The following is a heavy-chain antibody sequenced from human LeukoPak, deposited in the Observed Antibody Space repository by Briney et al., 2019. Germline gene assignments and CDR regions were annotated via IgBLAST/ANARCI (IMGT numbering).Heavy chain of an antibody. Sequence: GGSLRLSCAASGFTFDDYAMHWVRQAPGKGLEWVSLISGDGGSTYYADSVKGRFTISRDNSKNSLYLQMNSLRTEDTALYYCAKNRYEGSGGKSFDYWGQGTLVTVSA. D-gene: IGHD3-10*01. CDR2: ISGDGGST. CDR3: AKNRYEGSGGKSFDY. V-gene: IGHV3-43*02. J-gene: IGHJ4*02. CDR1: GFTFDDYA.